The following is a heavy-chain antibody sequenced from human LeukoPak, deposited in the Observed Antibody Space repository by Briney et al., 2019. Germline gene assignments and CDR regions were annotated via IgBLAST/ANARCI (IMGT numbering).Heavy chain of an antibody. CDR2: IKQDGSEI. CDR3: ARIGYSSSSFDS. Sequence: GGSLRLSCAASGFRFTNYWMSWVRQAPGKGLEWVANIKQDGSEIDYSDPMKGRFTISRDNTRNSVYLQVDSLRAEDTGVYYCARIGYSSSSFDSWGQGTLVTVSS. J-gene: IGHJ4*02. CDR1: GFRFTNYW. V-gene: IGHV3-7*01. D-gene: IGHD6-13*01.